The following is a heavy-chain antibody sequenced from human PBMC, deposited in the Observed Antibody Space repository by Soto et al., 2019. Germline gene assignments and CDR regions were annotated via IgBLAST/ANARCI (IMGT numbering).Heavy chain of an antibody. D-gene: IGHD3-3*01. CDR1: GSTFSSYT. J-gene: IGHJ6*03. V-gene: IGHV1-69*02. Sequence: GASVKVSCKASGSTFSSYTISWVRQAPGQGLEWMGRIIPILGIANYAQKFQGRVTITADKSTSTAYMELSSLRSEDTAVYYCARGALGVVNYYYMDVWGKGTTVTVSS. CDR3: ARGALGVVNYYYMDV. CDR2: IIPILGIA.